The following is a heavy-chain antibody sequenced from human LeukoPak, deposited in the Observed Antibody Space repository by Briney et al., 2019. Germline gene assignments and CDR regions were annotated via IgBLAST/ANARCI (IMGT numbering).Heavy chain of an antibody. CDR2: INSDGSRT. CDR1: GFSFSSYW. V-gene: IGHV3-74*01. J-gene: IGHJ5*02. Sequence: GGSLRLSCAASGFSFSSYWMHWVRQAPGKGLVWVSRINSDGSRTSYADSEKGRFSISRDNAKNTVYLQMNSLRAEDTAVYYCARELVVAGGTNWFDPWGQGTLVTVSS. D-gene: IGHD6-19*01. CDR3: ARELVVAGGTNWFDP.